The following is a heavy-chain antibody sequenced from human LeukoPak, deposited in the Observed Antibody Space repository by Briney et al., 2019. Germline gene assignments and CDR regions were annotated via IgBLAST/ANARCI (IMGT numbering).Heavy chain of an antibody. D-gene: IGHD3-22*01. CDR3: ARDWHPAGARYYYDSSGYYDY. CDR2: ISSSSSYI. Sequence: GGSLRLSCAASGFTFSSYSMNWVRQAPGKGLEWVSSISSSSSYIYYADSVKGRFTISRDNAKNSLYLQMNSLRAEDTAVYYCARDWHPAGARYYYDSSGYYDYWGQGTLVTVSS. V-gene: IGHV3-21*01. J-gene: IGHJ4*02. CDR1: GFTFSSYS.